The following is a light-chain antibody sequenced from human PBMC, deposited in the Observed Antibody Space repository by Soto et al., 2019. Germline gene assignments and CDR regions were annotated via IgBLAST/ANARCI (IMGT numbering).Light chain of an antibody. CDR3: QSYDCGLSGYVV. CDR2: GNS. CDR1: SSNIGAGYD. V-gene: IGLV1-40*01. Sequence: QSVLTQPPSVSGAPGQRVTISCTGSSSNIGAGYDVHWYQQLPGTAPKLLIYGNSNRPSGVPDRFSGSKSGTSASLAITGLQAEDEADYYCQSYDCGLSGYVVFGGGTKLTVL. J-gene: IGLJ2*01.